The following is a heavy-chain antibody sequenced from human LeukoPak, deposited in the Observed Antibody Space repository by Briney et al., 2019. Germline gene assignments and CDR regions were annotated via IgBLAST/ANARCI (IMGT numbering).Heavy chain of an antibody. J-gene: IGHJ6*03. CDR3: ARDSIVVVPAAISYYYYYYMDV. CDR2: IWYDGSNK. D-gene: IGHD2-2*01. V-gene: IGHV3-33*01. CDR1: GFTFSSYA. Sequence: GGSLRLSCAASGFTFSSYAMHWVRQAPGKGLEWVAFIWYDGSNKYYPDSVKGRFTISRDNSKNSLYLQMNSLRAEDTAVYYCARDSIVVVPAAISYYYYYYMDVWGKGTTVTVSS.